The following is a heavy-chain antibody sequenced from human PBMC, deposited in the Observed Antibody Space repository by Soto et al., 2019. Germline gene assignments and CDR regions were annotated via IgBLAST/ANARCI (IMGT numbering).Heavy chain of an antibody. CDR3: ARGEYDSSIGGYFDS. Sequence: TLSLTCAFSGGSFSGYYWSWIRQPPGKGLEWIGYIFYSGSTKYNLSLRSRVTISLDTSNNQFSLKLSSVTAADTAMYYCARGEYDSSIGGYFDSWGQGTLVTVSS. CDR2: IFYSGST. D-gene: IGHD3-22*01. V-gene: IGHV4-59*01. J-gene: IGHJ4*02. CDR1: GGSFSGYY.